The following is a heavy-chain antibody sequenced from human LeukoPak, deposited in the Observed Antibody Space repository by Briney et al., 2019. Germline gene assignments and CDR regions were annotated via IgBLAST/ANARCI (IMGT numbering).Heavy chain of an antibody. CDR1: GFTVSSNY. J-gene: IGHJ4*02. Sequence: PGGSLRLSCAASGFTVSSNYMSWVRQAPGKGLEWVSVIYSGGSTYYADSVKGRFTISRDNSKNTLYLQMNSLRVEDTAVYYCARRYSVYDVYYFDYWGQGTLVTVSA. V-gene: IGHV3-53*01. D-gene: IGHD5/OR15-5a*01. CDR2: IYSGGST. CDR3: ARRYSVYDVYYFDY.